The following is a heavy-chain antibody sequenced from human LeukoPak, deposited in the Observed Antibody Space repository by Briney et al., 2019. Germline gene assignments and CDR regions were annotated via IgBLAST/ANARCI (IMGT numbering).Heavy chain of an antibody. V-gene: IGHV1-69-2*01. CDR1: GYTFTSYG. CDR3: ATPYCSSTSCPAGNYMDV. J-gene: IGHJ6*03. D-gene: IGHD2-2*01. CDR2: VDPEDGET. Sequence: ASVKVSCKASGYTFTSYGISWVRQAPGKGLEWMGRVDPEDGETIYAEKFQGRVTITADTSTDTAYMELSSLRSEDTAVYYCATPYCSSTSCPAGNYMDVWGKGTTVTVSS.